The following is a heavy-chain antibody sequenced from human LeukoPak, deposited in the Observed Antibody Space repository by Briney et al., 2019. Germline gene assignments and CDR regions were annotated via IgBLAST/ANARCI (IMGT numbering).Heavy chain of an antibody. CDR1: GDSFTNNNSF. CDR2: IFSNGVT. V-gene: IGHV4-61*01. Sequence: ASETLSLTCTVSGDSFTNNNSFWSWIRQPPGEGLEWIGQIFSNGVTVYNPSLESRVAISIDTSKNQFSLRLSSVTAADTALYYCARHYTGVFGFDPWGQGTLVAVSS. D-gene: IGHD7-27*01. J-gene: IGHJ5*02. CDR3: ARHYTGVFGFDP.